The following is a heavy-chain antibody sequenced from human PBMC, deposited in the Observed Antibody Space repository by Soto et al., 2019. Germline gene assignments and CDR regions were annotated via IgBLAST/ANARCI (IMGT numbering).Heavy chain of an antibody. D-gene: IGHD6-13*01. Sequence: EVQLVESGGGLVKPGGSLRLSRAASGFTFSSYSMNWVRQAPGKGLDWVSSISSSSSYTYYADSVKGRFTISRDNAKNSLYLQMNSLRAEDTAVYYCARDHIAAPGSYYMDVWGKGTTVTVSS. V-gene: IGHV3-21*01. CDR2: ISSSSSYT. CDR3: ARDHIAAPGSYYMDV. J-gene: IGHJ6*03. CDR1: GFTFSSYS.